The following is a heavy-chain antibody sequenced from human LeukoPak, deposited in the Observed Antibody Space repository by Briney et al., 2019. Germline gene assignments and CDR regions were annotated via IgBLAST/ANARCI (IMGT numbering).Heavy chain of an antibody. CDR1: GFTLDDYG. Sequence: GGSLRLSCAASGFTLDDYGMHWVRQAPGKGLEWVAVMSYDGSNKYYADSVKGRFTISRDNSKNTLYLQMNSLRAEDTAVYYCAKDSTFYYGSGSYFHYMDVWGKGTTVTVSS. CDR3: AKDSTFYYGSGSYFHYMDV. D-gene: IGHD3-10*01. J-gene: IGHJ6*03. V-gene: IGHV3-30*18. CDR2: MSYDGSNK.